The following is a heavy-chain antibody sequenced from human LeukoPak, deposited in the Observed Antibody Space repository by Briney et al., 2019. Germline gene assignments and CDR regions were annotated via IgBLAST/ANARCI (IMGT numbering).Heavy chain of an antibody. CDR1: GGSISSYY. CDR2: IYTSGST. CDR3: ARFRLRGSGRSFDC. V-gene: IGHV4-4*07. J-gene: IGHJ4*02. D-gene: IGHD3-10*01. Sequence: SETLSLTCTVSGGSISSYYWSWIRQPAGKGLEWIGRIYTSGSTNYNPSLKSRVTMSVDTSKNQFSLKLSSVTAADTAVYYCARFRLRGSGRSFDCWGQGTLVTVSS.